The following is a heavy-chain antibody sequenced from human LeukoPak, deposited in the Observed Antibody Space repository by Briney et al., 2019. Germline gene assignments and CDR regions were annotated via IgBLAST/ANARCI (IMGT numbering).Heavy chain of an antibody. CDR1: GGPISSGSYY. CDR3: ARAPEYGSGSYYNPSTYYYYGMDV. J-gene: IGHJ6*02. CDR2: IYNSGST. Sequence: SQTLSLTCTVSGGPISSGSYYWSWIRQPAGKGLEWIGRIYNSGSTNYNPSLRSRVTISVDTSKNQFSLKLTSVTAADTAVYYCARAPEYGSGSYYNPSTYYYYGMDVWGQGTTVTVSS. V-gene: IGHV4-61*02. D-gene: IGHD3-10*01.